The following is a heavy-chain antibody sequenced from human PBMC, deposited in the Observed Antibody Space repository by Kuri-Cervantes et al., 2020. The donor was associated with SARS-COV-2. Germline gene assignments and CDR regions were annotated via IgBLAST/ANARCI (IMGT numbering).Heavy chain of an antibody. CDR3: ARDPDEYSSFSIDY. V-gene: IGHV3-21*01. D-gene: IGHD6-6*01. J-gene: IGHJ4*02. CDR2: ISSSSSYI. CDR1: GFTFNSHA. Sequence: GESLKISCPASGFTFNSHAMHWVRQAPGQGLEWVSSISSSSSYIYYADSVKGRFTISRDNAKNSLYLQMNSLRAEDTAVYYCARDPDEYSSFSIDYWGQGTLVTVSS.